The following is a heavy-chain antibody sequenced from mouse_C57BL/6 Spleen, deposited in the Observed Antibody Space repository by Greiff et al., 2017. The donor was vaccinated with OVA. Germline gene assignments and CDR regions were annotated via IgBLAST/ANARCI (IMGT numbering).Heavy chain of an antibody. D-gene: IGHD1-1*01. CDR2: IYPGSGST. CDR3: ARDGSAY. Sequence: VQLLQPGAELVKPGASVKMSCKASGYTFTSYWIPWVKQRPGQGLEWIGYIYPGSGSTNYNEKFKSKATMTVDTSSSTAYMQLSSLTSEDSAVYYCARDGSAYWGQGTPVTVSA. J-gene: IGHJ3*01. CDR1: GYTFTSYW. V-gene: IGHV1-55*01.